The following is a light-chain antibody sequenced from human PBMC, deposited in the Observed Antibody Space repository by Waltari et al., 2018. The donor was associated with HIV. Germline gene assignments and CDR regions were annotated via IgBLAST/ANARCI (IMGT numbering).Light chain of an antibody. CDR1: SRHVCGYNY. CDR2: EVS. J-gene: IGLJ2*01. CDR3: SSYTSSSPVGV. Sequence: QSALTQPASVSGSHGPSITISCTGTSRHVCGYNYVSWYQQHPGRAPKLMIYEVSNRPSGVSNRFSGSKSGNTASLTISGLQAEDEADYYCSSYTSSSPVGVFGGGTKLTVL. V-gene: IGLV2-14*01.